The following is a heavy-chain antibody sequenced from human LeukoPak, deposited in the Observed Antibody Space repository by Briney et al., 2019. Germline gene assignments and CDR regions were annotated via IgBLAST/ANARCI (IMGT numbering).Heavy chain of an antibody. V-gene: IGHV3-7*01. CDR2: TKPDGSAA. D-gene: IGHD2-15*01. CDR1: GFSFRNYW. J-gene: IGHJ4*02. CDR3: SRDGGLHTNFDY. Sequence: AGGSLRLSCAASGFSFRNYWMGWVRQVPGKGLEWVANTKPDGSAAYYADSVRGRFTASRDNANNLLYLQMNRLRAEDTAVYYFSRDGGLHTNFDYWGQGTLLTVSS.